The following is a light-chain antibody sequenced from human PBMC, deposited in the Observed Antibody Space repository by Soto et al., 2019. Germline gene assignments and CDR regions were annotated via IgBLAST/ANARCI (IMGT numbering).Light chain of an antibody. CDR1: SGHSSYA. Sequence: QLLLTQSPSASASLGASVKLTCTLSSGHSSYAIAWHQQQPEKGPRYLMKLNSDGSHSKGDGIPDRFSGSSSGAERYLTISSLQSEDEAAHYCQTWGTGMLFGGGTKLTVL. CDR3: QTWGTGML. J-gene: IGLJ2*01. CDR2: LNSDGSH. V-gene: IGLV4-69*01.